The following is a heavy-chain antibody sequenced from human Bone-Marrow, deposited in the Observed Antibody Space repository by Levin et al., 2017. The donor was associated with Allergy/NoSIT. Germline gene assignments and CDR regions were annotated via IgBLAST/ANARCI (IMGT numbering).Heavy chain of an antibody. V-gene: IGHV3-30-3*01. Sequence: GGSLRLSCAASGFTFSSYAMHWVRQAPGKGLEWVAVISYDGSNKYYADSVKGRFTISRDNSKNTLYLQMNSLRAEDTAVYYCARGRDIMDYGDYTPQDYWGQGTLVTVSS. CDR3: ARGRDIMDYGDYTPQDY. D-gene: IGHD4-17*01. CDR2: ISYDGSNK. J-gene: IGHJ4*02. CDR1: GFTFSSYA.